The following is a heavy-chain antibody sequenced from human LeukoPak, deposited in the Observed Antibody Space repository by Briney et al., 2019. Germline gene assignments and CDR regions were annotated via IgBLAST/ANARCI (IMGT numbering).Heavy chain of an antibody. V-gene: IGHV6-1*01. J-gene: IGHJ4*02. CDR2: TYYRSKWYT. CDR3: VRDVTGFDY. Sequence: SQTLSLTCAISGDSVSSNSADWNWIRQSPSRGLEWLGRTYYRSKWYTDFALSVKSRITINPDTSKNQFSLQLNSVTPDDTAVYYCVRDVTGFDYWGQGTLVAVSS. D-gene: IGHD1-1*01. CDR1: GDSVSSNSAD.